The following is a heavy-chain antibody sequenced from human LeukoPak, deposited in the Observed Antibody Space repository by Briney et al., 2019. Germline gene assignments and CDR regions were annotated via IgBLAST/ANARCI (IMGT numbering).Heavy chain of an antibody. V-gene: IGHV4-34*01. CDR3: ARGPTLFGVVITGMDV. CDR1: GGSFSGYY. D-gene: IGHD3-3*01. J-gene: IGHJ6*02. Sequence: SETLSLTCAVYGGSFSGYYWSWSRQPPGQGLGWIGEINHSGSTNYNPSLTSRGTISVDTSKTQFSLNLSSVTAAATAVYYCARGPTLFGVVITGMDVWGQGTPVTVSS. CDR2: INHSGST.